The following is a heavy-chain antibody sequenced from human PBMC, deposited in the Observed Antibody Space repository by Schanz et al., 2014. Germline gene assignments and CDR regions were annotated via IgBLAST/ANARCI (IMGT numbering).Heavy chain of an antibody. CDR2: INPSGGST. J-gene: IGHJ6*02. CDR1: GGTFSSYT. D-gene: IGHD3-9*01. CDR3: AKVDRTRYYAMDV. Sequence: QVQLVQSGAEVMKPGSSVKVSCKASGGTFSSYTINWVRQAPGQGLEWMGIINPSGGSTNYAQKFQGRVTMTADKSTSTFYMEVSGLRSEDTAVYYCAKVDRTRYYAMDVWGQGTTVTVSS. V-gene: IGHV1-69*08.